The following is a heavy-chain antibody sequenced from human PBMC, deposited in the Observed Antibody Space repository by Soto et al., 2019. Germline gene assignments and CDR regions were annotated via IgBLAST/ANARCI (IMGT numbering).Heavy chain of an antibody. CDR1: GFTFSSYA. V-gene: IGHV3-23*01. Sequence: PGGSLRLSCAASGFTFSSYAMSWVRQAPGKGLEWVSAISGSGGSTYYADSVRGRFTISRDNSKNTLYLQMNSLRAEDTAVYYCAKQRIAAAGTLWYFDYWGQGTLVTVSS. J-gene: IGHJ4*02. CDR2: ISGSGGST. D-gene: IGHD6-13*01. CDR3: AKQRIAAAGTLWYFDY.